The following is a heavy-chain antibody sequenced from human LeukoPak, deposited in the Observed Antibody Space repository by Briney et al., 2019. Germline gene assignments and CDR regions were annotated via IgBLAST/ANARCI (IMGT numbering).Heavy chain of an antibody. V-gene: IGHV3-74*01. CDR3: ARESSSCHDY. CDR2: IYTDGRST. J-gene: IGHJ4*02. CDR1: GFTFSSYW. Sequence: QLGGSLRLSCAASGFTFSSYWMHWVRQAPGKGLVWVARIYTDGRSTSYAGSVKGRFTISRDNAKNMLYLQMNSLRADDTAVYYCARESSSCHDYWGQGTLVTVSS. D-gene: IGHD6-13*01.